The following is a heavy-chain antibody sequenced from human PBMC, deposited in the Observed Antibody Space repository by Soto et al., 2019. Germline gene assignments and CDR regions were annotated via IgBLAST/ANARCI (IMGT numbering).Heavy chain of an antibody. CDR1: GFSFSDYF. V-gene: IGHV1-46*01. Sequence: ASVKVSCKASGFSFSDYFMHWVRQAPGQGLEWMGIINPSGDSRNYAQKFQGRVTITRDTSTSTVYMDLSSLRYEDTAVYYCAKMGYGSGSYSADYWGQGTLVTVSS. D-gene: IGHD1-26*01. J-gene: IGHJ4*02. CDR3: AKMGYGSGSYSADY. CDR2: INPSGDSR.